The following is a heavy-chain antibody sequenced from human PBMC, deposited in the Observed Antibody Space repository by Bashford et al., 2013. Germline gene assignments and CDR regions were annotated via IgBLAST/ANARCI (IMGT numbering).Heavy chain of an antibody. D-gene: IGHD2-2*02. J-gene: IGHJ4*02. CDR3: AAHGDLYSERPYFDY. Sequence: ASVKVSCKASGYTFTGYYIHWVRQAPGQGPEWVGWINPNTGSTNYAQKFQGRVTMTRDTSISTAYMELSRLTSDDMAVYYCAAHGDLYSERPYFDYWGQGTLVTVSS. CDR2: INPNTGST. CDR1: GYTFTGYY. V-gene: IGHV1-2*02.